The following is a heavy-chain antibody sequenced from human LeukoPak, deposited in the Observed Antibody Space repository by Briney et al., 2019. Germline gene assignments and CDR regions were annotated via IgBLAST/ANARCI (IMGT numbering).Heavy chain of an antibody. CDR2: INHSGST. Sequence: SETLSLTCAVYGGSFSVYYWSWIRQPPGKGLEWVGEINHSGSTNYNPSLKSRVTISVDTSKNQFSLKLSSVTAADTAVYYCARGDYYDSSGYISYWGQGTLVTVSS. CDR3: ARGDYYDSSGYISY. J-gene: IGHJ4*02. CDR1: GGSFSVYY. D-gene: IGHD3-22*01. V-gene: IGHV4-34*01.